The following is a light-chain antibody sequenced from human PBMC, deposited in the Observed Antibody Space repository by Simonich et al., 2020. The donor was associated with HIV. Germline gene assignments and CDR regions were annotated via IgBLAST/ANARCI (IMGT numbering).Light chain of an antibody. V-gene: IGKV1-39*01. Sequence: DIQMTQSPSSLSASVGDRVTITCQAIQSISSYLNWYQQKPGKAPKLLIYAASTLQSGVPSRFSGSGSGTDCTLTISSLQPEDFATYYCQQSNYTPYTFGQGTKLEIK. CDR3: QQSNYTPYT. CDR1: QSISSY. CDR2: AAS. J-gene: IGKJ2*01.